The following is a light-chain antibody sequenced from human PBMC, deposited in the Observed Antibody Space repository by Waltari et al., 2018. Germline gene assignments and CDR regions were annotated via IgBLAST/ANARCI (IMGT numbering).Light chain of an antibody. J-gene: IGLJ2*01. V-gene: IGLV2-23*02. CDR1: SSDVVTYKR. CDR3: SSYAGSSKGV. Sequence: QSALTQPASVSGSPGQSITISCTGTSSDVVTYKRVSWYHQHPGKAPKLMIYAVSKRPSGVSDRFSGSKSGDMASLTISGLQPEDEAEYFCSSYAGSSKGVFGGGTKVTVL. CDR2: AVS.